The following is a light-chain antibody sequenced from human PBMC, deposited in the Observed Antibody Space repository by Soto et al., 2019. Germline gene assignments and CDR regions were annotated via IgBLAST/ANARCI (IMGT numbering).Light chain of an antibody. CDR1: NIGSKS. V-gene: IGLV3-21*02. J-gene: IGLJ2*01. Sequence: SYELTQPPSVSVAPGQTARITCGGNNIGSKSVHWYQQKPGQAPVLGVYDVSDRPSGIPERFSGSNYGNTATLTISRVEAGDEADSYCQVWDSSSDHVVFGGGTQLTLL. CDR2: DVS. CDR3: QVWDSSSDHVV.